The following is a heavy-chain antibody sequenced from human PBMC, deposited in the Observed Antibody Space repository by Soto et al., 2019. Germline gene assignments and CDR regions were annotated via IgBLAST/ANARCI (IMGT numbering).Heavy chain of an antibody. CDR2: IYYSGST. J-gene: IGHJ5*02. D-gene: IGHD3-10*01. CDR3: ARVSMVRGVIFWFDP. CDR1: GGSVSSGSYY. Sequence: QVQLQESGPGLVKPSETLSLTCTVSGGSVSSGSYYWSWIRQPPGKGLEWIGYIYYSGSTNYNPSLKRRVTISVDTSKNQFSLKLSSVTAADTAVYYCARVSMVRGVIFWFDPWGQGTLVTVSS. V-gene: IGHV4-61*01.